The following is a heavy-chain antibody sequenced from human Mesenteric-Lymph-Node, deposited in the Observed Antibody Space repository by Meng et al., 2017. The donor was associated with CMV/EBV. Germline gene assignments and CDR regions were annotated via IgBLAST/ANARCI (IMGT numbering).Heavy chain of an antibody. CDR1: GFTFSNAW. CDR2: IRYDGSNK. Sequence: GESLKISCAASGFTFSNAWMSWVRQAPGKGLEWVAFIRYDGSNKYYADSVKGRFTISRDNSKNTMYLQMNSLRVEDTAVYYCASEYSSSSGYYGMDVWGQGTTVTVSS. V-gene: IGHV3-30*02. D-gene: IGHD6-6*01. CDR3: ASEYSSSSGYYGMDV. J-gene: IGHJ6*02.